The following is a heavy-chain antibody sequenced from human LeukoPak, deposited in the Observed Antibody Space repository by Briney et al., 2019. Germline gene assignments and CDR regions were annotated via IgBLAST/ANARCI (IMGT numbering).Heavy chain of an antibody. J-gene: IGHJ4*02. CDR1: GFTFSSYS. CDR2: IKEDGSEK. Sequence: GGSLRLSCAASGFTFSSYSMNWVRQAPGKGREWVANIKEDGSEKYYEDSVKGRFTISRDNAKNSLYLQMNSLRAEDTAVYYCARTTDLDYWGQGTLVTVSS. D-gene: IGHD4-11*01. CDR3: ARTTDLDY. V-gene: IGHV3-7*01.